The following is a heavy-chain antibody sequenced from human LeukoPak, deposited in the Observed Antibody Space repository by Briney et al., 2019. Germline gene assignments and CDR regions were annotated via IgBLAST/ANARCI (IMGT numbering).Heavy chain of an antibody. V-gene: IGHV3-21*01. CDR1: GFTFSSYS. D-gene: IGHD3-10*01. CDR3: ARGRYPVRGVIIKIPHFDY. J-gene: IGHJ4*02. Sequence: GGSLRLSCAASGFTFSSYSMNWVRQAPGKGLELVSSISSSSSYIYYADSVKGRFTISRDNAKNSLYLQMNSLRAEDTAVYYCARGRYPVRGVIIKIPHFDYWGQGTLVTVSS. CDR2: ISSSSSYI.